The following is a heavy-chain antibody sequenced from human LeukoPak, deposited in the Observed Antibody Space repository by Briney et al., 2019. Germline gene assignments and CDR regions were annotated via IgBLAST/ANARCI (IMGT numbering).Heavy chain of an antibody. D-gene: IGHD1-1*01. CDR1: GYSLSTYW. CDR2: VYLGDSNT. Sequence: GESLKISCKGSGYSLSTYWIAWVRQMPGKGLEWMGIVYLGDSNTRYSPSFQGQVTISVDTSIATAYLQWSSLKASDTAMYYCATFRPGNDLDYWGPGTLVTVSS. CDR3: ATFRPGNDLDY. V-gene: IGHV5-51*01. J-gene: IGHJ4*02.